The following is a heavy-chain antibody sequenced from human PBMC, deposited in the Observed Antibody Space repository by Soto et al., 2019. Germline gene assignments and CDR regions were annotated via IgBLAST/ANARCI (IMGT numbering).Heavy chain of an antibody. J-gene: IGHJ6*03. CDR3: AKGHFWGSGSYYYMDV. CDR2: ISGSGGST. D-gene: IGHD3-10*01. V-gene: IGHV3-23*01. CDR1: GFTFSSYA. Sequence: GGSLRLSCAASGFTFSSYAMSWVRQAPGKGLEWVSAISGSGGSTYYADSVKGRFTISRDNSKNTLYLQMNSLRAEDTAVYYCAKGHFWGSGSYYYMDVWGKGTTVTVSS.